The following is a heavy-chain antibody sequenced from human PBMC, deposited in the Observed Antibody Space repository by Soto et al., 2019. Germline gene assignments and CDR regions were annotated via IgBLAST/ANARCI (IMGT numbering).Heavy chain of an antibody. J-gene: IGHJ6*02. V-gene: IGHV1-18*01. CDR3: AGSQSRRDYDFWSGYFSYYYYGMDV. D-gene: IGHD3-3*01. CDR2: ISAYNGNT. Sequence: QVQLVQSGAEVKKPGASVKVSCKASGYTFTSYGISWVRQAPGQGLEWMGRISAYNGNTNYAQKLQGRVTMTTDTSTSTAYMELRSLRSDDTAVYYCAGSQSRRDYDFWSGYFSYYYYGMDVWGQGTTVTVSS. CDR1: GYTFTSYG.